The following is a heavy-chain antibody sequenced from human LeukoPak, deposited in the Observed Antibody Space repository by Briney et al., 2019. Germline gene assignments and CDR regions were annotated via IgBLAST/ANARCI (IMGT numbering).Heavy chain of an antibody. CDR3: AKRDSSGSLPRLFDY. V-gene: IGHV3-64D*06. J-gene: IGHJ4*02. CDR1: GFTFSSYA. CDR2: ISSNGGST. D-gene: IGHD6-19*01. Sequence: PGGSLRLSCSASGFTFSSYAMHWVRQAPGKGLEYVSAISSNGGSTYYADSVKGRFTISRDNSKNTLYLQMSSLRAEDTAVYYCAKRDSSGSLPRLFDYWGQGTLVTVSS.